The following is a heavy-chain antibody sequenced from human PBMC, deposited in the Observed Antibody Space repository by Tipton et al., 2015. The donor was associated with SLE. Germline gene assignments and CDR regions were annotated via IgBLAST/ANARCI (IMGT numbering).Heavy chain of an antibody. Sequence: TLSLTCTVSGGSISSYYWSWIRQPAGTGLEWIGRIYTSGSTNYNPSLKSQVTISVDTSKNQFSLKLSSVTAADTAVYYCAGHMITMVRGVKNYFDYWGQGTLVTVSS. CDR1: GGSISSYY. D-gene: IGHD3-10*01. V-gene: IGHV4-4*07. CDR2: IYTSGST. J-gene: IGHJ4*02. CDR3: AGHMITMVRGVKNYFDY.